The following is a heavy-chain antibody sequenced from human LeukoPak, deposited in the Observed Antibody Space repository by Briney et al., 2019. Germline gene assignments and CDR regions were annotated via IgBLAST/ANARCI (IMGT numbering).Heavy chain of an antibody. Sequence: ASVKVSCKASGYTFTDDYMHWVRQAPGQGLEWMGWINPNSGGTNYAQKFQGRVTMTRDTSISTAYMELSRLRSDDTAVYYCAKVTPDFVVVPAAKGSAPWGKGPLVTVSS. CDR3: AKVTPDFVVVPAAKGSAP. J-gene: IGHJ5*02. CDR1: GYTFTDDY. D-gene: IGHD2-2*01. V-gene: IGHV1-2*02. CDR2: INPNSGGT.